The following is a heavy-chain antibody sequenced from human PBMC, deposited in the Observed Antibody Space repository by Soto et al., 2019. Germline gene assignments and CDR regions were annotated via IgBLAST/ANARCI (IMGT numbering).Heavy chain of an antibody. Sequence: GGSLRLSCAASGFTFGDYAMQWVRQAPGKGLEWVSAISWNSGSIDYADSVKGRFTISRDNAKNSLYLQMNSLRAEDTALYYCAKSHTTSGWYVTTDYWVQGTRVTVSS. V-gene: IGHV3-9*01. CDR2: ISWNSGSI. CDR3: AKSHTTSGWYVTTDY. D-gene: IGHD6-19*01. J-gene: IGHJ4*02. CDR1: GFTFGDYA.